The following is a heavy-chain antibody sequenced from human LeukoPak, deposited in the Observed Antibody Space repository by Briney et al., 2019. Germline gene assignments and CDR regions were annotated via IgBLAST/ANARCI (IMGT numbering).Heavy chain of an antibody. Sequence: PSETLSLTCTVSGGSISSSSYYWGWVRQPPGKGLEWIGSIYYSGSTYYNPSLESRVTISVDTSKNQFSLKLSSVTAADTAVYYCARLRKWLADYWGQGTLVTVSS. D-gene: IGHD6-19*01. J-gene: IGHJ4*02. CDR2: IYYSGST. V-gene: IGHV4-39*01. CDR1: GGSISSSSYY. CDR3: ARLRKWLADY.